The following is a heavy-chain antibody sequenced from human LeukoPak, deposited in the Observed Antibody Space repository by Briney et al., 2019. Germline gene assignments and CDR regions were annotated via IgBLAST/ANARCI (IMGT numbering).Heavy chain of an antibody. Sequence: GGSLRLSCAASGFTFSSFGMHWVRQAPGQGLEWVAVISFDGSNQYYADSVKGRFTIYRDNFKNAVYLQMNSLRAEETAVYYCAKSHPPTVTTEEGEYLQHWGQGTLVTVSS. CDR1: GFTFSSFG. CDR3: AKSHPPTVTTEEGEYLQH. V-gene: IGHV3-30*18. CDR2: ISFDGSNQ. D-gene: IGHD4-17*01. J-gene: IGHJ1*01.